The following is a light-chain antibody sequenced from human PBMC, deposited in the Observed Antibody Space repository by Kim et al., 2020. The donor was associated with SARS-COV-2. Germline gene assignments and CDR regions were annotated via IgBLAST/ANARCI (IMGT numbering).Light chain of an antibody. V-gene: IGLV3-19*01. CDR2: GKN. CDR1: SLRSYY. Sequence: ASGQTVSITCQGDSLRSYYASWYQQKPGQAPVLVIYGKNNRPSGIPDRFSGSSSGNTASLTITWAQAEDEADYYCNSRDSSGNHLVFGGGTQLTVL. CDR3: NSRDSSGNHLV. J-gene: IGLJ2*01.